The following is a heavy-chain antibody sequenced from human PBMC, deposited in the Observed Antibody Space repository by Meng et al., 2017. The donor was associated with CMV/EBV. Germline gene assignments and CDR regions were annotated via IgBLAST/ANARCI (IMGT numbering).Heavy chain of an antibody. CDR2: ISSSSSYI. V-gene: IGHV3-21*01. CDR3: ARAPPWDEFDY. Sequence: GESLKISCAASGFTFSSYSMNWVRQAPGKGLEWVSSISSSSSYIYYADSVKGRFTISRDNAKNSLYLQMNSLRAEDTAVYYCARAPPWDEFDYWGQGTPVTVSS. CDR1: GFTFSSYS. J-gene: IGHJ4*02. D-gene: IGHD1-26*01.